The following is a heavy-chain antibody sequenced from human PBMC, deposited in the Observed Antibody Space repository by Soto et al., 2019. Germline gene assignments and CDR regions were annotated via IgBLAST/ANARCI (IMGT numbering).Heavy chain of an antibody. V-gene: IGHV4-34*01. D-gene: IGHD2-15*01. CDR3: ARGKVVAATLFDY. J-gene: IGHJ4*02. Sequence: QVQLQQWGAGLLKPSETLSLTCAVSGGSFSGYYWSWIRQPPGKGLEWIGEINHSGSTNYNPSLKSRVTISVDTSKNQFSLKLSSVTAADTAVYYCARGKVVAATLFDYWGQGTLVTVSS. CDR2: INHSGST. CDR1: GGSFSGYY.